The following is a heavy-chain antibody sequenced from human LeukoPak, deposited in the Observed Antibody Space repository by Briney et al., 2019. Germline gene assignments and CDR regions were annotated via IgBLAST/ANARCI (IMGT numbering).Heavy chain of an antibody. J-gene: IGHJ4*02. CDR2: LKSETDGGTT. V-gene: IGHV3-15*01. D-gene: IGHD2-21*02. Sequence: GGSLRLSCAASGFTFKNAWVSRVRQAPGKGLEWVGRLKSETDGGTTDYAAPVKGRFTISKDESKNTLYLQMNSLKTEDTAVYYCTAEMGACAGDCFEFWGQGALITVSS. CDR1: GFTFKNAW. CDR3: TAEMGACAGDCFEF.